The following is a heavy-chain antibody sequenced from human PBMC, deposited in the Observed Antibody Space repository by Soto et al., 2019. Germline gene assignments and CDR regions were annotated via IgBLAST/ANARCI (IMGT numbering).Heavy chain of an antibody. V-gene: IGHV4-39*01. Sequence: SETLSLTCTVSGGSISSSSYYWGWIRQPPGKGLEWIGSIYYSGSTYYNPSLKSRVTISVDTSKNQFSLKLSSVTAADTAVYYCVGLSYDILTGYLSRFDYWGQGTLVTVSS. CDR1: GGSISSSSYY. CDR2: IYYSGST. J-gene: IGHJ4*02. CDR3: VGLSYDILTGYLSRFDY. D-gene: IGHD3-9*01.